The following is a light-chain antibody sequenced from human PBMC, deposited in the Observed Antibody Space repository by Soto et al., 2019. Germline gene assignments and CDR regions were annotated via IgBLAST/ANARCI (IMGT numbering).Light chain of an antibody. J-gene: IGKJ1*01. CDR2: AAS. CDR1: QVISTF. V-gene: IGKV1-9*01. CDR3: QQYNDYST. Sequence: DIQLTQSPSFLSASVGDRVTITCRASQVISTFLAWYQQKPGPAPKLLIYAASTLPGGVPSRFSGRGSGTAFTLTISSLQPEDFVTYYCQQYNDYSTFGQGTKVDIK.